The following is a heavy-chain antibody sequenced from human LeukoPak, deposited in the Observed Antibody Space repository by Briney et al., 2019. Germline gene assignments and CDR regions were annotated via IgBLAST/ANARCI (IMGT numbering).Heavy chain of an antibody. J-gene: IGHJ4*02. CDR1: GSSFYDNSEY. Sequence: ASFKVSCKPSGSSFYDNSEYSYWARQAPGQWLQSMGCNHPKRGNTQYPQKFQGSVILTWDTSINTTYMELRDLNTDTTAVYFCAVDGPSGTSDFDYWGQGTLVTVSS. CDR2: NHPKRGNT. CDR3: AVDGPSGTSDFDY. V-gene: IGHV1-2*02.